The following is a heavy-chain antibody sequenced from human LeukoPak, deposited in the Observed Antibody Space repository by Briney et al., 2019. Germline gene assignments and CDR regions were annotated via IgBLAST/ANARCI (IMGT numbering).Heavy chain of an antibody. CDR1: GFTFSSYA. CDR3: ARDLDVVVVAAQPYYYYGMDV. CDR2: ISYDGSNK. V-gene: IGHV3-30-3*01. J-gene: IGHJ6*02. Sequence: GRSLRLSCAASGFTFSSYAMHWVRQAPGKGLEWVAVISYDGSNKYYADSVKGRFTISRDNSKNTLYLQMNSLRAEDTAVYYCARDLDVVVVAAQPYYYYGMDVWDQGTTVTVSS. D-gene: IGHD2-15*01.